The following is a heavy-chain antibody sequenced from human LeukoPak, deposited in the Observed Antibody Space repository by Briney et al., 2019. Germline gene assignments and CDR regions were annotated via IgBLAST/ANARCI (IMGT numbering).Heavy chain of an antibody. J-gene: IGHJ4*02. CDR2: IGGSGGST. V-gene: IGHV3-23*01. D-gene: IGHD3-3*01. CDR3: AKDLVPYDFWSGFDY. CDR1: GFTFSSYA. Sequence: GGSLRLSCAASGFTFSSYAMSWVRQAPGKGLNGFSVIGGSGGSTYYADSVKGRFTISRDNSKNTLYLQMNSLRAEDTAVYYCAKDLVPYDFWSGFDYWGQGTLVTVSS.